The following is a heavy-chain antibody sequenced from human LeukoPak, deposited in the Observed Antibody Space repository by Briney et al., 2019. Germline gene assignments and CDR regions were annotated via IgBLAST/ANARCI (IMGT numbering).Heavy chain of an antibody. CDR1: GLTVSTNY. CDR3: ILTTVTTSAEY. Sequence: PGGSLRLSCAASGLTVSTNYMNWVRQAPGKGLEWVSVIYNGVTIHYADSVKGRFTISSDNSKNTVYLQMNSLRAEDTAIYYCILTTVTTSAEYRGQGTLVTVSS. D-gene: IGHD4-17*01. J-gene: IGHJ4*02. CDR2: IYNGVTI. V-gene: IGHV3-53*01.